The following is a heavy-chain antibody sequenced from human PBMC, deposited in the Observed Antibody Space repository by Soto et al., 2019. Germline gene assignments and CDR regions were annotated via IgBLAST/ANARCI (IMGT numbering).Heavy chain of an antibody. J-gene: IGHJ4*02. CDR2: IRGSGGST. D-gene: IGHD2-21*02. V-gene: IGHV3-23*01. CDR3: AQDRITVVTPWRY. CDR1: GFPLSRYS. Sequence: GESLILTCAASGFPLSRYSLSWFPRAPGNGLEWVSSIRGSGGSTYYADSVKGRFTISRDNSKNTLYLQMNSLRAEDTAVYSCAQDRITVVTPWRYWGQGKRVTVS.